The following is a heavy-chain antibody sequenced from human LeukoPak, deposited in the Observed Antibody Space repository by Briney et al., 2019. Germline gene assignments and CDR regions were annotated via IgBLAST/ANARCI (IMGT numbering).Heavy chain of an antibody. CDR1: GYSISSGYY. V-gene: IGHV4-38-2*01. CDR2: ISHSGSA. D-gene: IGHD5-18*01. Sequence: SETLSLTCAVYGYSISSGYYWGWIRQPPGQGLEWIGTISHSGSAYYNPSLKSRVTISLDTSKNQFSLRLSSVTSADTAVYYCARHPFGTAMVSYFYYRGQGTLVTVSS. J-gene: IGHJ4*02. CDR3: ARHPFGTAMVSYFYY.